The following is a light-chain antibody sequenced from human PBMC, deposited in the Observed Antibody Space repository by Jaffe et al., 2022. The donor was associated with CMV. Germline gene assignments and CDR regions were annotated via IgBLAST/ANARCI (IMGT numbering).Light chain of an antibody. Sequence: DIVLTQSPGTLSLSPGERATLSCRASQSVRSSYLAWYQHKPGQAPRLLIYGTSNRDIGIPDRFSGSGSGTDFTLTISRLEPEDFAVYYCQHYGNSMYTFGQGTKLEIK. J-gene: IGKJ2*01. CDR2: GTS. CDR3: QHYGNSMYT. V-gene: IGKV3-20*01. CDR1: QSVRSSY.